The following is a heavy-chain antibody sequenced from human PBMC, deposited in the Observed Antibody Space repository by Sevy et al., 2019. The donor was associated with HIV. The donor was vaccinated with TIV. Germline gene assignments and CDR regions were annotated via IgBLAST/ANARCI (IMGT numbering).Heavy chain of an antibody. CDR2: IYYSGST. Sequence: SETLSLTCTVSGGSISSYYWTWFRQPPGKGLEWIGYIYYSGSTNYNPSLKSRVTISVDTSKNQFSLRLSSVTAADTAVYYCARDLKQNWFDPWGQGTLVTVSS. CDR1: GGSISSYY. CDR3: ARDLKQNWFDP. V-gene: IGHV4-59*13. J-gene: IGHJ5*02.